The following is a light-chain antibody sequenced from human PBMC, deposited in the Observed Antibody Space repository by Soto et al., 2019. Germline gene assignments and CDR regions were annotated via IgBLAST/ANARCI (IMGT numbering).Light chain of an antibody. CDR1: TSDVGGYNY. CDR2: EVS. CDR3: LSKTSSISYV. V-gene: IGLV2-14*01. Sequence: QPASVSGSPGQSITISCTGTTSDVGGYNYVSWYQQHPGKVPKLLIHEVSNRPSGVSNRFSGSKSGNTASLTISGLQAEDEADYYCLSKTSSISYVFGTGTKLTVL. J-gene: IGLJ1*01.